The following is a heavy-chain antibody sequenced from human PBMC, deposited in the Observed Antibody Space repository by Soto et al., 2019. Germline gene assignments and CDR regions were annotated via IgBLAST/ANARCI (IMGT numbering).Heavy chain of an antibody. V-gene: IGHV1-69*01. CDR2: IIPIFGTA. J-gene: IGHJ6*02. CDR1: GGTFSSYA. CDR3: ARDKPRITIFGVVNKDYYYGMDV. D-gene: IGHD3-3*01. Sequence: QVQLVQSGAEVKKPGSSVKVSCKASGGTFSSYAISWVRQAPGQGLEWMGGIIPIFGTANYAQKFQGRVKITADESTSTAYMELSSLRSEDTAVYYCARDKPRITIFGVVNKDYYYGMDVWGQGTTVTVSS.